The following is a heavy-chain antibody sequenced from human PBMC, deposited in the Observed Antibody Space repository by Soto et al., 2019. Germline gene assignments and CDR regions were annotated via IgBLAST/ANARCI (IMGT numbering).Heavy chain of an antibody. Sequence: QVQLVQSGSEVKKPGSSVRVSCKASGGTFNTYAITPERQAPGQGLERMGQIILIFETTTYAQQFQARVTISADESTGTAYMGLSSLRSEDSAIYWFARDKGHTKTYYNLGMDVWGQGTTVTVSS. CDR2: IILIFETT. CDR3: ARDKGHTKTYYNLGMDV. V-gene: IGHV1-69*12. D-gene: IGHD3-22*01. CDR1: GGTFNTYA. J-gene: IGHJ6*02.